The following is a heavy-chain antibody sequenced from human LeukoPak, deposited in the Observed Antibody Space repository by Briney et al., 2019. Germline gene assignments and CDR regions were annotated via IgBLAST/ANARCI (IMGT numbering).Heavy chain of an antibody. CDR1: GGSISSYY. CDR2: VYYGGNT. D-gene: IGHD1-26*01. V-gene: IGHV4-59*01. Sequence: SETLSLTCTVSGGSISSYYWSWIRQPPGKELERIGYVYYGGNTNYNPSLKSRVTISVDTSKDQFSLKLNSVTAADTAVYYCARALGWELLAFDYWGQGTLVTVSS. J-gene: IGHJ4*02. CDR3: ARALGWELLAFDY.